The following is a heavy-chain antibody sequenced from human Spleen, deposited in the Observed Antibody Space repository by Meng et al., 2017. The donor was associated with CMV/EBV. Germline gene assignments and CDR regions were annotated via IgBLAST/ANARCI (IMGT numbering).Heavy chain of an antibody. Sequence: GGSLRLSCAASGFTFSSYAMHWVRQAPGKGLEWVAVISYDGSNKYYADSVKGRFTISRDNSKNTLYVQMNSLRAEDTAVYYCAKQSTSGSFLMLDYWGQGTLVTVSS. CDR1: GFTFSSYA. J-gene: IGHJ4*02. CDR2: ISYDGSNK. CDR3: AKQSTSGSFLMLDY. V-gene: IGHV3-30-3*02. D-gene: IGHD1-26*01.